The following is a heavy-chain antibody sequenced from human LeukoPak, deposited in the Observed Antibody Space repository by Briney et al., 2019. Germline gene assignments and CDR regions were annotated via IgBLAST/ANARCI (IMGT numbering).Heavy chain of an antibody. D-gene: IGHD4-23*01. CDR1: GGTFSSYA. CDR2: IIPIFGTA. Sequence: GASVKVSCKASGGTFSSYAISWVRQAPGQGLEWMGGIIPIFGTANYAQKFQGRVTITADKSTSTAYMELSRLRSEDTAVYYCAMQTTVVTPRAFDIWGQGTMVTVSS. J-gene: IGHJ3*02. CDR3: AMQTTVVTPRAFDI. V-gene: IGHV1-69*06.